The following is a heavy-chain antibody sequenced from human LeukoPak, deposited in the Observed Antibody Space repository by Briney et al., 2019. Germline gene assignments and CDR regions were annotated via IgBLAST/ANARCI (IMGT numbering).Heavy chain of an antibody. CDR2: INTDGSYT. V-gene: IGHV3-74*01. CDR3: YGANAEH. CDR1: GFTFSSYW. D-gene: IGHD4-23*01. Sequence: GESLKISCAASGFTFSSYWMHWVRQAPGKGLVWVSGINTDGSYTSYADSVKGRFTISRDNAKNTLYLQMNSLRVEDTAVYYCYGANAEHWGQGTLVTVSS. J-gene: IGHJ1*01.